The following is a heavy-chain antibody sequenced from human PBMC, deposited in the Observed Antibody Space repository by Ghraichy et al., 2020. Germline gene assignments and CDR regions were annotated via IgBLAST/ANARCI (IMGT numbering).Heavy chain of an antibody. Sequence: GGSLRLSCAPSGFTFSNYAMTWVRQAPGKGLEWVSIISGDGTGTYYADSVKGRFTISRDNSRNTLYLQMSSLRAEDTALYYCAKGRGEYCNGDCSSRILDSWGQGTLVTVSS. CDR3: AKGRGEYCNGDCSSRILDS. CDR1: GFTFSNYA. CDR2: ISGDGTGT. V-gene: IGHV3-23*01. D-gene: IGHD2-21*01. J-gene: IGHJ4*02.